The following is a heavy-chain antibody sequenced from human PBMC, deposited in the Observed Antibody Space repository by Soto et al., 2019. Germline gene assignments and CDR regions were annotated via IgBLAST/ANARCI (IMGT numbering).Heavy chain of an antibody. J-gene: IGHJ4*02. CDR1: GYTFPSYG. D-gene: IGHD3-10*01. CDR3: ARPVSYGSGSYYFSDYFDY. V-gene: IGHV1-18*01. CDR2: ISAYNGNT. Sequence: ASVKVSCKASGYTFPSYGISWVRQAPGQGLEWMGWISAYNGNTNYAQKLQGRVTMTTDTSTSTAYMELRSLRSDDTAVYYCARPVSYGSGSYYFSDYFDYWGQGTLVTVSS.